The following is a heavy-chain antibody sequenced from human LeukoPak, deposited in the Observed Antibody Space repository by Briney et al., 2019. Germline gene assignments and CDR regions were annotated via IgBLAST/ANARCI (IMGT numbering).Heavy chain of an antibody. CDR1: GYTFTGYY. CDR2: INPDSGGT. V-gene: IGHV1-2*02. CDR3: ARSITATGH. J-gene: IGHJ4*02. D-gene: IGHD1-1*01. Sequence: ASVKVSCKASGYTFTGYYIHWARQAPGQGLEWMGYINPDSGGTNYAQKFQGRVTMTRDTSISTAYMELSGLTSDDTAVYYCARSITATGHWGQGTLVTVSS.